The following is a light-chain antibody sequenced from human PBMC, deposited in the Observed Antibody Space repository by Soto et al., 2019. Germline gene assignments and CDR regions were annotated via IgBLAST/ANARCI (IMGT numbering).Light chain of an antibody. CDR1: SSDVGSYNL. CDR3: CAYAGSGTVV. V-gene: IGLV2-23*01. Sequence: QSALTQPASVSGSPEQSITISCTGTSSDVGSYNLVSWYQQHPGKAPKVMIYEATKRPSGVSNRFSGSKSSNTASLTISGLLAEDEADYYCCAYAGSGTVVFGGGTKLTVL. J-gene: IGLJ3*02. CDR2: EAT.